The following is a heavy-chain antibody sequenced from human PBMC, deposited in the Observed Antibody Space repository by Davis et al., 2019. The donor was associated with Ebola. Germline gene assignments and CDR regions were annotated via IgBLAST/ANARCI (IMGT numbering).Heavy chain of an antibody. D-gene: IGHD6-19*01. CDR2: IRSKAYGGTT. Sequence: GESLKISCAASGFTFSGSAMHWVRQASGKGLEWVGRIRSKAYGGTTEYAASVKGRFTISRDDSKSIAYLQMNSLKTEDTAVYYCTRLHGWPYYFDYWGQGTLVTVSS. J-gene: IGHJ4*02. CDR3: TRLHGWPYYFDY. CDR1: GFTFSGSA. V-gene: IGHV3-49*04.